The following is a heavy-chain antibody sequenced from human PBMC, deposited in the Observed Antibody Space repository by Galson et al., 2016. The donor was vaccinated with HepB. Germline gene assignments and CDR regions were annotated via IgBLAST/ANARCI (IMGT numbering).Heavy chain of an antibody. CDR2: ISTSSIYA. CDR1: GFIFSDYY. V-gene: IGHV3-11*06. CDR3: ARQSVIPSFYLDY. Sequence: SLRLSCAASGFIFSDYYMTWVRQVPGRRLEWVSYISTSSIYANYADSVRGRFAISRDNTKKSLFLQMNSLRTEDTAIYYCARQSVIPSFYLDYWGQGTLVTVSS. D-gene: IGHD3-16*02. J-gene: IGHJ4*02.